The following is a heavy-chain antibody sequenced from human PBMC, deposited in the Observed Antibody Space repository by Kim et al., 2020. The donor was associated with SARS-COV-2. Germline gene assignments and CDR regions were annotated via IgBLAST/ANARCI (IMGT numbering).Heavy chain of an antibody. CDR1: GFTFSSYE. CDR2: ISSSGDAI. V-gene: IGHV3-48*03. J-gene: IGHJ4*02. D-gene: IGHD4-17*01. CDR3: AYWTTVTA. Sequence: GGSLRLSCAASGFTFSSYEMNWVRQAPGKGLEWVSYISSSGDAIYYADSVKGRFIISRDNAKNSLYLQMSSLTAEDTAVYYCAYWTTVTAWGQGTLVTVSS.